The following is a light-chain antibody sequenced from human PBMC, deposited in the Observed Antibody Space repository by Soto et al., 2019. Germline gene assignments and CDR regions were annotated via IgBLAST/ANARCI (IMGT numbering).Light chain of an antibody. CDR3: QQYDNWPPT. J-gene: IGKJ4*01. Sequence: EIVITQSPSTLSVSPGERATLSCRASQSIGSNLAWYQQRPGQGPRLLIYGASTRPTGIPARFRGSGSGTEFTLNINGLESEDFVVYYCQQYDNWPPTFGGGTKVDIK. CDR1: QSIGSN. CDR2: GAS. V-gene: IGKV3-15*01.